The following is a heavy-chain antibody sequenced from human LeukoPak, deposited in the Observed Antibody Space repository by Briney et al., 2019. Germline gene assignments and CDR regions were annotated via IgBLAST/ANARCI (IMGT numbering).Heavy chain of an antibody. Sequence: GGSLRLSCAASGFTFETYWMHWVRQAPGKGLEWVSAISGSGGSTYYADSVKGRFTISRDNSKNTLYLQMNSLRAEDTAVYYCAKGITIFGVVTFINGNAFDIWGQGTMVTVSS. D-gene: IGHD3-3*01. V-gene: IGHV3-23*01. CDR2: ISGSGGST. CDR1: GFTFETYW. J-gene: IGHJ3*02. CDR3: AKGITIFGVVTFINGNAFDI.